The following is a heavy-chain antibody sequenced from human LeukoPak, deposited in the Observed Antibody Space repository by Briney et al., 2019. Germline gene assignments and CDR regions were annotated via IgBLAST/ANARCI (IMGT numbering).Heavy chain of an antibody. D-gene: IGHD6-13*01. CDR3: ARDSYSSSWSNYYYYGMDV. J-gene: IGHJ6*02. V-gene: IGHV1-18*01. CDR2: ISAYNGNT. CDR1: GYTFTSYG. Sequence: ASVKVSCKASGYTFTSYGISRVRQAPGQGLEWMGWISAYNGNTNYAQKLQGRVTMTTDTSTSTAYMELRSLRSDDTAVYYCARDSYSSSWSNYYYYGMDVWGQGTTVTVSS.